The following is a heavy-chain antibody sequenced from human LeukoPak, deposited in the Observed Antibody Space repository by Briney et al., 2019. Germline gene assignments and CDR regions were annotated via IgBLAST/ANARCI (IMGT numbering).Heavy chain of an antibody. D-gene: IGHD6-19*01. Sequence: GGSLRLSCAASGFTFSSYVMHWVRQAPGKGLEWVAVISYDGSNKYYADSVKGRFTISRDNSKNTLYLQMNSLRAEDTAVYYCACSGYDYWGQGTLVTVSS. V-gene: IGHV3-30*03. CDR2: ISYDGSNK. CDR1: GFTFSSYV. CDR3: ACSGYDY. J-gene: IGHJ4*02.